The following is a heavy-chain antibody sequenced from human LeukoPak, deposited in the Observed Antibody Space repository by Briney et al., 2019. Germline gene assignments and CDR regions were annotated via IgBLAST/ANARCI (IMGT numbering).Heavy chain of an antibody. CDR2: VEHDGTK. D-gene: IGHD3-10*01. Sequence: HPGGSLRLSCATSGFTFNTHGMHWVRQAPGKGLEWVAFVEHDGTKKYLDSVKGRFTISRDNSESALYLQMNSLRAEDTALYYCAKDSGSSLDYWGQGTLVTVSS. CDR1: GFTFNTHG. CDR3: AKDSGSSLDY. V-gene: IGHV3-30*02. J-gene: IGHJ4*02.